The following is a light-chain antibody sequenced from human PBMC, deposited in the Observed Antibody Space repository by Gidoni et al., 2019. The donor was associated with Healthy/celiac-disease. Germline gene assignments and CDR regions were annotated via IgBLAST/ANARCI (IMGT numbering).Light chain of an antibody. CDR1: QSVSSSY. CDR3: QQYGSSPLT. CDR2: GAS. J-gene: IGKJ4*01. V-gene: IGKV3-20*01. Sequence: EIVFTQSQGTLSLSPGERATLSCRASQSVSSSYLAWYQQKPGQAPRLLIYGASSRATGIPDRFSGSGSGTDFTLTISRLEPEDFAVYYCQQYGSSPLTFGGGTKVEIK.